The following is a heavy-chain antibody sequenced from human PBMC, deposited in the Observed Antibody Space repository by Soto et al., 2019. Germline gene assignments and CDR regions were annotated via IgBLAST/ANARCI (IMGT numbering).Heavy chain of an antibody. CDR3: ARGREGGWVVISTEVDY. D-gene: IGHD2-21*01. J-gene: IGHJ4*02. Sequence: QVQLVESGGGVVQPGRSLRLSCAASGFTVSSYAMHWVRQAPGKGLEWVAVISYDGSNKYSADSVKGRFTISRDKSRNPLYLNMNRLRAGDTAVYYWARGREGGWVVISTEVDYWCQGTVVTVSS. CDR1: GFTVSSYA. V-gene: IGHV3-30-3*01. CDR2: ISYDGSNK.